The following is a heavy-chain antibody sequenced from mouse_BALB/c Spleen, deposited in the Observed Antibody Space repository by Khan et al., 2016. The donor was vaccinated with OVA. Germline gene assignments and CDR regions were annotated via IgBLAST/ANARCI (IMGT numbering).Heavy chain of an antibody. V-gene: IGHV6-6*02. CDR2: IRLKSNIYAT. CDR3: ARGCDWYFDV. Sequence: EVKLEESGGGLVQPGGSMKLSCVASGFTFSNYWMNWVRQSPEKGFEWVAEIRLKSNIYATHYAESVRGRFTISRDDSRSSVYLQMNNLGAEDTSIYYGARGCDWYFDVWGAGTTVTVSS. CDR1: GFTFSNYW. J-gene: IGHJ1*01. D-gene: IGHD3-3*01.